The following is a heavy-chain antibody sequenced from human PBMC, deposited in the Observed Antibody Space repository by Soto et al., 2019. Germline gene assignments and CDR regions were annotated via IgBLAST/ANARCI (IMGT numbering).Heavy chain of an antibody. D-gene: IGHD6-19*01. CDR3: ARSGGDSGCWLHHLGY. J-gene: IGHJ4*02. CDR1: GDSVSSNSAA. Sequence: PSQTLSLTCAISGDSVSSNSAAWTWIRQSPSRGLEWLGRTYYRSKWYNDYAVSVKSRITINPDTSKNQFSLQLNSVTPEDTAVYYCARSGGDSGCWLHHLGYWGQGTLVIV. V-gene: IGHV6-1*01. CDR2: TYYRSKWYN.